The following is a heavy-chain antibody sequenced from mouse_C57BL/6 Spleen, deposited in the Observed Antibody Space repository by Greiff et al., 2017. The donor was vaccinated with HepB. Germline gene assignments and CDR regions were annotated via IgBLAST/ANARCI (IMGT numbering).Heavy chain of an antibody. Sequence: QVQLQQSGPELVKPGASVKISCKASGYAFSSSWMNWVKQRPGKGLEWIGRIYPGDGDTNYNGKFKGKATLTADKSSSTAYMQLSSLTSEDAAVYFWARDGLSIEEYYYAMDYWGQGTAGTVSS. CDR3: ARDGLSIEEYYYAMDY. CDR2: IYPGDGDT. J-gene: IGHJ4*01. CDR1: GYAFSSSW. D-gene: IGHD3-1*01. V-gene: IGHV1-82*01.